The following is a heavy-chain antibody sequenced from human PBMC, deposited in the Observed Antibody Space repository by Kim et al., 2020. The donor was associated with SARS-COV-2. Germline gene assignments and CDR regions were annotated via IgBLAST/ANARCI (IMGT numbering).Heavy chain of an antibody. V-gene: IGHV4-31*03. Sequence: SETLSLTCTVSGGSISSGGYYWSWIRQHPGKGLEWIGYIYYSGSTYYNPSLKSRVTISVDTSKNQFSLKLSSVTAADTAVYYCAGEPSGSSTDYYYYYGMDVWGQGTTVTVSS. CDR3: AGEPSGSSTDYYYYYGMDV. CDR2: IYYSGST. CDR1: GGSISSGGYY. D-gene: IGHD6-6*01. J-gene: IGHJ6*02.